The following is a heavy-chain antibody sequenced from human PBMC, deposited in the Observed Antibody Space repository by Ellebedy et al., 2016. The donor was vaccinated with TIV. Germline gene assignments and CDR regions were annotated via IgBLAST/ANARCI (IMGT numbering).Heavy chain of an antibody. CDR2: VSSDGTA. Sequence: PGGSLRLSCAASGFTFRGYPLHWVRQTPDKGLQWVAAVSSDGTAYYAGSVRGRFAISRDISQNTLYLQMNNLRPEDTAVYYCARSFHSADYFSSDFWGQGTLVAVSP. CDR1: GFTFRGYP. CDR3: ARSFHSADYFSSDF. J-gene: IGHJ4*02. V-gene: IGHV3-30*09. D-gene: IGHD4/OR15-4a*01.